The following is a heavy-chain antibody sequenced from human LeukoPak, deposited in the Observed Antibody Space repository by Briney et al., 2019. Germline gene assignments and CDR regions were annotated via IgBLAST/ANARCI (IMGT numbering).Heavy chain of an antibody. D-gene: IGHD6-19*01. CDR1: GGSISSGGYY. V-gene: IGHV4-31*03. CDR3: ARERDSVAGLDY. Sequence: SETLSLTCTVSGGSISSGGYYWSWIRQHPGKGLEWIGYIYYSGSTYYNPSLKSRVTISVDTSKNQFSLKLSSVTAADTAVYYCARERDSVAGLDYWGQGTLVTVSS. CDR2: IYYSGST. J-gene: IGHJ4*02.